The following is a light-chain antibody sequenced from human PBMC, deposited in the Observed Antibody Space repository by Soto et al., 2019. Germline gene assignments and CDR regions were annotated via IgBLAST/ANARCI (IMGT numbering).Light chain of an antibody. Sequence: QLVLTQSPSASASLGAAVKLTCTLSSGHSNYAIAWHQQQSEKGPRYLMKLNSDGSHSKGDGIPDRFSGSSSVAERYLTISSLQSDDETDYYCQTWGSGIVVFGGGTKLTVL. CDR2: LNSDGSH. CDR1: SGHSNYA. CDR3: QTWGSGIVV. V-gene: IGLV4-69*01. J-gene: IGLJ2*01.